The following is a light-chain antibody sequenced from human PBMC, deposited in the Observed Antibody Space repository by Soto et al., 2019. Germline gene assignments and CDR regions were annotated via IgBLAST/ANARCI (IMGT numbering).Light chain of an antibody. J-gene: IGLJ1*01. CDR1: SSDVGTYNF. V-gene: IGLV2-11*01. CDR2: HVN. CDR3: SSYTAGGTI. Sequence: QSALAQPRSVSGSPGQSVTISCTGTSSDVGTYNFVSWYQQHPGKAPKVMIYHVNKRPSGVPDRFPGSKSDNTASLTISGLQAEDEADYYCSSYTAGGTIFGTGTKVTVL.